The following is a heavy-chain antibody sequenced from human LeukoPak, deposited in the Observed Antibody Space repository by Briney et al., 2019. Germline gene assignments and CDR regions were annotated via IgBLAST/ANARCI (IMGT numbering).Heavy chain of an antibody. CDR2: ISAYNGNT. Sequence: ASVKVSCTASGYTFTSYGISWVRQAPGQGLEWMGWISAYNGNTNYAQKLQGRVTMTTDTSTSTAYMELRSLRSDDTAVYYCARTRGILVVTANPFDYWGQGTLVTVSS. CDR1: GYTFTSYG. CDR3: ARTRGILVVTANPFDY. V-gene: IGHV1-18*01. J-gene: IGHJ4*02. D-gene: IGHD2-21*02.